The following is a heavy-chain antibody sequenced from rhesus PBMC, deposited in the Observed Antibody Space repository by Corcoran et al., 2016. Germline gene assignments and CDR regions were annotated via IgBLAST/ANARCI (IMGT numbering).Heavy chain of an antibody. CDR2: ISYSGST. D-gene: IGHD5-24*01. V-gene: IGHV4-122*02. CDR1: GYSISSGYG. Sequence: QLQLQESGPGLVKPSETLSLTCAVSGYSISSGYGWRWIRQPPGQGLEWIGYISYSGSTSYNPSLKSRVTISRDTSKNQFSLKLSSVTAADTAVYYCARWPPYSGYSSNFWGQGLRVTVSS. CDR3: ARWPPYSGYSSNF. J-gene: IGHJ3*01.